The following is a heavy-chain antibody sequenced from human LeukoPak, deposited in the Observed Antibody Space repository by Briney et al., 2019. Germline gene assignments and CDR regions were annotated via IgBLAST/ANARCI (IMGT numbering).Heavy chain of an antibody. CDR3: ARSEIVPAAIFYYYYGMDV. CDR1: GFTFSGYI. V-gene: IGHV3-21*01. CDR2: ISSSSTYI. D-gene: IGHD2-2*02. J-gene: IGHJ6*02. Sequence: PGGSLRLSCAASGFTFSGYILNWVRQAPGKGLEWVSSISSSSTYIYYADSVRGRFTISRDNAKNSLYLQMNSLRAEDTAVYYCARSEIVPAAIFYYYYGMDVWGQGTTVTVSS.